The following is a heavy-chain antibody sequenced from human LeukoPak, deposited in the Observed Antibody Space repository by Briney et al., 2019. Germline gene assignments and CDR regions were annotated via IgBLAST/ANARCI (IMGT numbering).Heavy chain of an antibody. D-gene: IGHD1-26*01. V-gene: IGHV3-23*01. Sequence: GGSLRLSCAASGFTFSNYAMSWVRQAPGKGLEWVSAISNSGRTYYADSVKGRFTISRDNSKNTVHLQMNSLRAEDTAVYYCAKESPYAVGGTGRVYYFDYWGQGALVTVSS. CDR1: GFTFSNYA. CDR2: ISNSGRT. J-gene: IGHJ4*02. CDR3: AKESPYAVGGTGRVYYFDY.